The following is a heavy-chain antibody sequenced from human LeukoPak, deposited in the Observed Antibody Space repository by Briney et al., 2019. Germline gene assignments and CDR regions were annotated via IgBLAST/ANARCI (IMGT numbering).Heavy chain of an antibody. Sequence: GSSVKVSCKASGGTFSSYAISWVRQAPGQGLEWMGRIILILGIANYAQKFQGRVTITADKSTSTAYMELSSLRSEDTAVYYCARGPIAVAGSYYYGMDVWGQGTTVTVSS. V-gene: IGHV1-69*04. CDR3: ARGPIAVAGSYYYGMDV. J-gene: IGHJ6*02. CDR1: GGTFSSYA. CDR2: IILILGIA. D-gene: IGHD6-19*01.